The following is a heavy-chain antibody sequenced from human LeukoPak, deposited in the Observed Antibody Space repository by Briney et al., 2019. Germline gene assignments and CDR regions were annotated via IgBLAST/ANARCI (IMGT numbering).Heavy chain of an antibody. V-gene: IGHV3-15*01. D-gene: IGHD3-22*01. Sequence: GGPLRLSCAASGFTFSKVWMSWVRQAPGKGLEWVGRIKSKTDGGTIDYAAPVKGRFTISRDDSKDTLFLQMNSLKTEDTAVYYCTTDLSELDDSGYYAKYFHHWGQGTLVSVSS. CDR2: IKSKTDGGTI. CDR3: TTDLSELDDSGYYAKYFHH. J-gene: IGHJ1*01. CDR1: GFTFSKVW.